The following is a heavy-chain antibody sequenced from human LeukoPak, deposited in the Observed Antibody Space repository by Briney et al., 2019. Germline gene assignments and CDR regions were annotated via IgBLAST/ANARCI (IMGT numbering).Heavy chain of an antibody. CDR2: ISSSSSYI. CDR1: GFTFSSYS. J-gene: IGHJ3*02. V-gene: IGHV3-21*01. Sequence: GGSLRLSCAAPGFTFSSYSMNWVRQAPGKGLEWVSSISSSSSYIYYADSVKGRFTISRDNAKNSLYLQMNSLRAEDTAVYYCARDSYYYDSSGYTWDDAFDIWGQGTMVTVSS. D-gene: IGHD3-22*01. CDR3: ARDSYYYDSSGYTWDDAFDI.